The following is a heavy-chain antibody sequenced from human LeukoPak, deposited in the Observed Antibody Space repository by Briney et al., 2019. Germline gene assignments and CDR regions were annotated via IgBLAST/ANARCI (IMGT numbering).Heavy chain of an antibody. J-gene: IGHJ4*02. Sequence: PGGSLRLSCAASGFTFSIHAMSWVRQGPGKGLEWVSAVGGSGDNTYYADSVKGQFTISRDHSRNTLYLQMNSLRVEDTAMYYCARNRDGYNSFDFWGQGTLVTVSS. CDR2: VGGSGDNT. CDR3: ARNRDGYNSFDF. CDR1: GFTFSIHA. V-gene: IGHV3-23*01. D-gene: IGHD5-24*01.